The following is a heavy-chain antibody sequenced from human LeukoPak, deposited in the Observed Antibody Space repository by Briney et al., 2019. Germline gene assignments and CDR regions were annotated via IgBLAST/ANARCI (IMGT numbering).Heavy chain of an antibody. J-gene: IGHJ5*02. D-gene: IGHD2-2*01. CDR1: GGSFSGYY. V-gene: IGHV4-34*01. Sequence: SETLSLTCAVYGGSFSGYYWSWIRQPPGKGLEWIGEINHSGSTNYNPSLKSRVTTSVDTSKNQFSLKLSSVTAADTAVYYCARRLRYCSSTSCQTGGWFDPWGQGTLVTVSS. CDR3: ARRLRYCSSTSCQTGGWFDP. CDR2: INHSGST.